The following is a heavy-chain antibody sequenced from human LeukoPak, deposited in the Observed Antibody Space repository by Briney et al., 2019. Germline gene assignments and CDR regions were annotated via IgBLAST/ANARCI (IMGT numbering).Heavy chain of an antibody. J-gene: IGHJ6*02. CDR3: VRVIKGAYYYGMDV. CDR2: INTNTGNP. Sequence: ASVKVSCKASGYTFINYAMNWVRQAPGQGLEWMGWINTNTGNPTYAQGFTGRFVFSLDTSVRTAYLQISSLKAEDTAVYYCVRVIKGAYYYGMDVWGQGTTVTVSS. V-gene: IGHV7-4-1*02. CDR1: GYTFINYA.